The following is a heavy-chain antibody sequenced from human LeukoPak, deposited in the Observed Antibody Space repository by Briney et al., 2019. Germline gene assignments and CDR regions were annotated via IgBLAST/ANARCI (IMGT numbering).Heavy chain of an antibody. Sequence: GGSLRLSCAASGFTFSSYGMHWVRQAPGKGLEWVAVISYDGSNKYYADSVKGRFTISRDNSKNSLYLQMNSLRAEDTAVYYCARDSVVVPAASLIFDYWGQGTLVTVSS. CDR2: ISYDGSNK. CDR1: GFTFSSYG. V-gene: IGHV3-30*03. CDR3: ARDSVVVPAASLIFDY. J-gene: IGHJ4*02. D-gene: IGHD2-2*01.